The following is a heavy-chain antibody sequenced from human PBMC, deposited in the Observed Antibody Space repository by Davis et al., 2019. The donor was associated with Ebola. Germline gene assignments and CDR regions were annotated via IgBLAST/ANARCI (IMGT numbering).Heavy chain of an antibody. D-gene: IGHD6-13*01. CDR1: GFTFSSYA. CDR3: AKDLAPGYSSSWYEGGWFDP. V-gene: IGHV3-23*01. CDR2: ISGSGGST. Sequence: GESLKISCAASGFTFSSYAMSWVRQAPGKGLEWVSAISGSGGSTYYADSVKGRFTISRDNSKNTLYLQMNSLRAEDTAVYYCAKDLAPGYSSSWYEGGWFDPWGQGTLVTVSS. J-gene: IGHJ5*02.